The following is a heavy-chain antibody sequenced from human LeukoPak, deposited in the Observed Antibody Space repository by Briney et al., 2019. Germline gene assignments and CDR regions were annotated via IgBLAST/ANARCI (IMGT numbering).Heavy chain of an antibody. D-gene: IGHD6-13*01. CDR1: GYSFTSYW. J-gene: IGHJ4*02. Sequence: GESLQISCQGSGYSFTSYWIGWVRQLPGKGLEWMGIIYPGDSDTRYSPSFQGQVTISADKSISTAYLQWSSLKASDTAMYYCARLRTGGYSSRYVDYFDYWGQGTLVTVSS. CDR3: ARLRTGGYSSRYVDYFDY. V-gene: IGHV5-51*01. CDR2: IYPGDSDT.